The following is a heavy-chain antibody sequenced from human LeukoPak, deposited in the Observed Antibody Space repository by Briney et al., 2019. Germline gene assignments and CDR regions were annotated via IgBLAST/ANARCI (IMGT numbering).Heavy chain of an antibody. Sequence: GASVKVSCKASGYTFTGYYMHWVRQAPGQGLEWMGWINHNSGGTNYAQKFQGRVTMTRDTSISTAYMELSRLRSDDTAVYYCARGTSLHIVVVPAAVDYWGQGTLVTVSS. D-gene: IGHD2-2*01. V-gene: IGHV1-2*02. CDR3: ARGTSLHIVVVPAAVDY. CDR1: GYTFTGYY. J-gene: IGHJ4*02. CDR2: INHNSGGT.